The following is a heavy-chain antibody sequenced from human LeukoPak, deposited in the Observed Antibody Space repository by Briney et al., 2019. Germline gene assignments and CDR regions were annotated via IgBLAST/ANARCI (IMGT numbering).Heavy chain of an antibody. Sequence: ASVKVSCKASGYTFTSYDINWVRQATGQGLEWMGWVNPNSGHTGYAQKFQGRVTMTRNTSISTTYMELSSLTSEDTAVYYCARGAPGSYCSGGSCPYFDYWGQGTLVSVSS. CDR3: ARGAPGSYCSGGSCPYFDY. V-gene: IGHV1-8*01. D-gene: IGHD2-15*01. CDR2: VNPNSGHT. J-gene: IGHJ4*02. CDR1: GYTFTSYD.